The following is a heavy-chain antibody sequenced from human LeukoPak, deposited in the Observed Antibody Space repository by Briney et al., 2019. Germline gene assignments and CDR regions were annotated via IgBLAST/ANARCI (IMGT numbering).Heavy chain of an antibody. D-gene: IGHD3-22*01. V-gene: IGHV1-69*10. Sequence: SVKVSCKASGGTFSSYAISWVRQAPGQGLEWMGGIIPILGTANYAQKFQGRVTMTRDTSTSTVYMELSSLRSEDTAVYYCARGNPYDSTGYRLDYWGQGTLVTVSS. CDR3: ARGNPYDSTGYRLDY. J-gene: IGHJ4*02. CDR2: IIPILGTA. CDR1: GGTFSSYA.